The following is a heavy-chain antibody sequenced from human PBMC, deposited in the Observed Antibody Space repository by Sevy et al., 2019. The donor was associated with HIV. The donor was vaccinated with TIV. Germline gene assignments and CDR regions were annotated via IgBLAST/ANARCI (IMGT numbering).Heavy chain of an antibody. CDR2: INPSGGST. CDR1: GYTFTSYY. J-gene: IGHJ6*02. D-gene: IGHD6-19*01. V-gene: IGHV1-46*01. CDR3: ARGGYSSGPHGYYYYGMDV. Sequence: ASVKVSCKASGYTFTSYYMHWVRQAPGQGLEWMGIINPSGGSTSYAQKFQGRVTMTRDTSTSTVYMELSSLRSEDTAVYYCARGGYSSGPHGYYYYGMDVWGQRTLVTVSS.